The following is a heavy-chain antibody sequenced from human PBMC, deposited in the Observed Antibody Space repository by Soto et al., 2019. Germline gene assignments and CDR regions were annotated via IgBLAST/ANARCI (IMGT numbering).Heavy chain of an antibody. CDR1: GFTFSSYA. Sequence: GGSLRLSCAASGFTFSSYAMSWVRQAPGKGLGWVSAISGSGGSTYYADSVKGRFTISRDNSKNTLYLQMNSLRAEDTAVYYCAKGSRRPGYYYYYGMDVWGQGTTVTVSS. CDR2: ISGSGGST. CDR3: AKGSRRPGYYYYYGMDV. V-gene: IGHV3-23*01. J-gene: IGHJ6*02.